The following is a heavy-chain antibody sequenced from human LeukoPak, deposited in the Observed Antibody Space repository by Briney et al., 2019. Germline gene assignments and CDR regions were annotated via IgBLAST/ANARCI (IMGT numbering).Heavy chain of an antibody. Sequence: GASVKVSCKASGYTFASYAMYWVRQAPGQGLEWMGWINTNTGNPTYAQGFTGRFVFSLDTSVSTAYLQISSLKAEDTAVYYCARDSSRSGGHKVFDYWGQGTLVTVSS. CDR1: GYTFASYA. D-gene: IGHD1-26*01. CDR3: ARDSSRSGGHKVFDY. CDR2: INTNTGNP. J-gene: IGHJ4*02. V-gene: IGHV7-4-1*02.